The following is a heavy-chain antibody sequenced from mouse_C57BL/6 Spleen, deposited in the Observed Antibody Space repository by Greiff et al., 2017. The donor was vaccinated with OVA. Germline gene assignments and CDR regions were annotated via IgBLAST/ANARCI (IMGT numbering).Heavy chain of an antibody. CDR1: GYTFTSYW. CDR2: IDLSDGYT. Sequence: QVQLKQPGAELVRPGTSVKLSCKASGYTFTSYWMHWVKQRPGQGLEWIGVIDLSDGYTNYNQKLKGKATLTVDTSSSTADMQLSSLTSEDSAVDYCARGEDYGSEVYIDYWGQGTTLTVSS. CDR3: ARGEDYGSEVYIDY. D-gene: IGHD1-1*01. J-gene: IGHJ2*01. V-gene: IGHV1-59*01.